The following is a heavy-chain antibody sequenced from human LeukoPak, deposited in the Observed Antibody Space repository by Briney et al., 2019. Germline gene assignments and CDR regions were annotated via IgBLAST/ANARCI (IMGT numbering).Heavy chain of an antibody. J-gene: IGHJ6*02. V-gene: IGHV6-1*01. CDR3: ARTSGYYGDYEIRYCYYGMDV. CDR1: GDSVSSNSAA. Sequence: SQTLSLTCAISGDSVSSNSAAWNWIRQSPSRGLEWLGRTYYWSKWYNDYAVSVKSRITINPDTSKNQFSLQLNSVTPEDTAVYYCARTSGYYGDYEIRYCYYGMDVWGQGTTVTVSS. D-gene: IGHD4-17*01. CDR2: TYYWSKWYN.